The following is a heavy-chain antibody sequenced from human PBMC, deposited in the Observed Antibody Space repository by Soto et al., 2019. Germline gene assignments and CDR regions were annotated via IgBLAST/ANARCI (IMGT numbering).Heavy chain of an antibody. J-gene: IGHJ3*02. CDR2: ISSSGSTI. Sequence: GGSLRLSCAASGFTFSDYYMSWTRQAPGKGLEWVSYISSSGSTIYYADSVKGRFTISRDNAKNSLYLQMNSLRAEDTAVYYCARDPQFCGGSCDAFDISGQGTMVTVPS. V-gene: IGHV3-11*01. CDR1: GFTFSDYY. D-gene: IGHD2-15*01. CDR3: ARDPQFCGGSCDAFDI.